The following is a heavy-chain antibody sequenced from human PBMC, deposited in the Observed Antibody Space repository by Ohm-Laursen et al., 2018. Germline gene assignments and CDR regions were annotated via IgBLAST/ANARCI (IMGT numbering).Heavy chain of an antibody. J-gene: IGHJ4*02. V-gene: IGHV3-23*01. Sequence: SLRLSCTASGFTFSSYAMSWVRQAPGKGLEWVSAISGSGGSTYYADSVKGRFTISRDNSKNTLYLQMSSLRAEDTAVYYCAKLVGATPLDYWGQGTLVTVSS. CDR3: AKLVGATPLDY. CDR1: GFTFSSYA. CDR2: ISGSGGST. D-gene: IGHD1-26*01.